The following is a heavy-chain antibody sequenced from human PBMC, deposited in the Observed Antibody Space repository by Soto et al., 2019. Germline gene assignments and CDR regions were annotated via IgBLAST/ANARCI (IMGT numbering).Heavy chain of an antibody. Sequence: QVHLVQSGAEVEKPGASVKVSCKASVYTFTDYGISWVRQAPGQGLQGMGWITAFNGNTKYAQQFQGRVTMTTDTSTSTAYMELRSLESDDTAVYYCARISQSDFWSGDYYFFDYWGQGTLVTVSS. CDR2: ITAFNGNT. J-gene: IGHJ4*02. V-gene: IGHV1-18*01. CDR1: VYTFTDYG. CDR3: ARISQSDFWSGDYYFFDY. D-gene: IGHD3-3*01.